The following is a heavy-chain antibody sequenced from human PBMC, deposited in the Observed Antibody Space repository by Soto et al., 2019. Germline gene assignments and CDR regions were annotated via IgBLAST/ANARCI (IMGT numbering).Heavy chain of an antibody. D-gene: IGHD3-10*01. CDR3: ARAKLGTMVRGVIPP. CDR2: INPSSGGT. Sequence: GASVKVSCKASGYTFTSYDINWVRQATGQGLEWMGWINPSSGGTNYAQKFQGWVTMTRDTSISTAYMERSRLRSDDTAVYYCARAKLGTMVRGVIPPWGQGTLVTVSS. CDR1: GYTFTSYD. J-gene: IGHJ5*02. V-gene: IGHV1-2*04.